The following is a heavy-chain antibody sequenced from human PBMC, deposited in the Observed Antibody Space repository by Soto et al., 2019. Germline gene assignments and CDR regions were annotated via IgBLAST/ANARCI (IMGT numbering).Heavy chain of an antibody. CDR1: GYSFTSYW. CDR3: ARLPGYYDSSAPTDY. CDR2: IYPGDSDT. Sequence: LGESLKISCXGSGYSFTSYWIGWVRQMPGKGLEWMGIIYPGDSDTRYSPSFQGQVTISADKSISTAYLQWSSLKASDTAMYYCARLPGYYDSSAPTDYWGQGTLVTVSS. D-gene: IGHD3-22*01. J-gene: IGHJ4*02. V-gene: IGHV5-51*01.